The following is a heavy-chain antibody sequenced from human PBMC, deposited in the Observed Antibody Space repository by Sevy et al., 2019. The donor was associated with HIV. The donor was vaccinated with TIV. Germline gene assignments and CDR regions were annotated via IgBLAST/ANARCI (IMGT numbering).Heavy chain of an antibody. D-gene: IGHD4-17*01. CDR3: ATTDDYGGNQGY. J-gene: IGHJ4*02. V-gene: IGHV3-23*01. Sequence: GGSLRLSCAASGFTFSSYAMSWVRQAPGKGLEWVSAISGSGGSTYYADSVKGRFTISRDNSKNTLYLQMNSLRAEDTAVYYCATTDDYGGNQGYWGQGTLVTVSS. CDR2: ISGSGGST. CDR1: GFTFSSYA.